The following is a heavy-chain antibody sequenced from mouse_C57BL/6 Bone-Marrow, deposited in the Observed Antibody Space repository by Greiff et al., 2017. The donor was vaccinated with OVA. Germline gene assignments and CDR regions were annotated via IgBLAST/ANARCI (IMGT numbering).Heavy chain of an antibody. CDR2: INPSNGGT. V-gene: IGHV1-53*01. Sequence: VQLQQSGTELVKPGASVKLSCKASGYTFTSYWMHWVKQRPGQGLEWIGNINPSNGGTNYNEKFKSKATLTVDKSSSTAYMQLSSLTSEDSAVYYCARATMVTTKVAYWGQGTLVTVSA. CDR3: ARATMVTTKVAY. D-gene: IGHD2-2*01. J-gene: IGHJ3*01. CDR1: GYTFTSYW.